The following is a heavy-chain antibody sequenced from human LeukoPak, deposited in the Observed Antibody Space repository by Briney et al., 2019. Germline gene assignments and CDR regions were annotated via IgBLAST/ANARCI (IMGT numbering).Heavy chain of an antibody. D-gene: IGHD4-17*01. Sequence: SETLSLTCTVSGGSISSGDYYWSWIRQPPGKGLEWIGYIYYSGSTYYNPSLKSRVTISVDTSKNQFSLKLSSVTAADTAVYYCARVYGDYKNAVDIWGQGTMVTVSS. V-gene: IGHV4-30-4*01. J-gene: IGHJ3*02. CDR1: GGSISSGDYY. CDR2: IYYSGST. CDR3: ARVYGDYKNAVDI.